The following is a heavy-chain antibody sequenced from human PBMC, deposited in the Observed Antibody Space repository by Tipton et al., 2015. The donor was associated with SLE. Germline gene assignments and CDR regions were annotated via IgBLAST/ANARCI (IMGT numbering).Heavy chain of an antibody. V-gene: IGHV4-30-4*08. J-gene: IGHJ5*02. CDR1: GGSISSGDYY. CDR2: IYYSGST. CDR3: ARGSEYPAAYCGGDCYPSGFDP. Sequence: TLSLTCTVSGGSISSGDYYWSWIRQPPGKGLEWIGYIYYSGSTYYNPSLKSRVTISVDTSKNQFSLKLSSVTAADTAVYYCARGSEYPAAYCGGDCYPSGFDPWGQGTLVTVSS. D-gene: IGHD2-21*01.